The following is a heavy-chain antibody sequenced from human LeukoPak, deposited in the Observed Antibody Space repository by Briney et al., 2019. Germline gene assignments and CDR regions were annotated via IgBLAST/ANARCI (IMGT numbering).Heavy chain of an antibody. CDR3: AKVRANRFASFDY. CDR2: ITWNSDNI. V-gene: IGHV3-9*01. CDR1: GFTFDDYA. Sequence: GRSLRLSCAASGFTFDDYAMHWVRQAPGKGLEWVSGITWNSDNIEYADSVKGRFTISRDNAKNSLYLQMNSLRAEDTAVYYCAKVRANRFASFDYWGQGTLVTVSS. J-gene: IGHJ4*02. D-gene: IGHD1/OR15-1a*01.